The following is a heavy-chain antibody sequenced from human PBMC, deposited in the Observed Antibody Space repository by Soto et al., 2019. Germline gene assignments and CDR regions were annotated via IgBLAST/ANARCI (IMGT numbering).Heavy chain of an antibody. J-gene: IGHJ5*02. Sequence: ASVKVSCKASGYTFFTYDISWVRQAPGQGLEWMGWISTYSGDTKYAQKFQGRVTMTTDTSTTTAYLELRSLRSDDTAVYYCARHHGPTTSENWFDPWGQGTLVT. CDR1: GYTFFTYD. D-gene: IGHD5-12*01. V-gene: IGHV1-18*01. CDR3: ARHHGPTTSENWFDP. CDR2: ISTYSGDT.